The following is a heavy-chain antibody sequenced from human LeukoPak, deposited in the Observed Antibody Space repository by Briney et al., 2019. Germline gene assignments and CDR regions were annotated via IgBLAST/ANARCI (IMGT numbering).Heavy chain of an antibody. D-gene: IGHD3-10*01. Sequence: TSETLSLTCTVSGDSISSSSYYWSWIRQPAGKGLEWVGRIYTSGSTNYNPSLKSRVTISVDTSKNQFSLKLSSVTAADTAVYYCARDRRALSGSDYNVNWYFDLWGPGTLVTVSS. J-gene: IGHJ2*01. V-gene: IGHV4-61*02. CDR1: GDSISSSSYY. CDR2: IYTSGST. CDR3: ARDRRALSGSDYNVNWYFDL.